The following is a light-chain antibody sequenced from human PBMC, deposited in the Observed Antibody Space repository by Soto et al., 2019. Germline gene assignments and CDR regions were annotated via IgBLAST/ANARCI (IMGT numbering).Light chain of an antibody. CDR3: QHYNSYSEA. CDR1: QTISSW. Sequence: IQMTQSPSYLSASVGDRVTITCRASQTISSWLAWYQQKPGKAPKLLIYKASTLKSGVPSRFSGSGSGTEFTLTISSLQPDDFATYYCQHYNSYSEAFGQGTKV. V-gene: IGKV1-5*03. CDR2: KAS. J-gene: IGKJ1*01.